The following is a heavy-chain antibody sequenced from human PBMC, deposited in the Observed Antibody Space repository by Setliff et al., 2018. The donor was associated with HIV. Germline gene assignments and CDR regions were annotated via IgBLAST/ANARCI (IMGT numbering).Heavy chain of an antibody. J-gene: IGHJ4*02. CDR1: GGSIRTGAYY. D-gene: IGHD3-16*01. CDR2: IYYDGRT. Sequence: SETLSLTCTVSGGSIRTGAYYWGWTRQPPGKGLEWIGSIYYDGRTFYKPSLKSRLTISVDTSKNQSSLRLNSVTAADTAVYFCARGGAVSADFDSWGQGTLVTVSS. CDR3: ARGGAVSADFDS. V-gene: IGHV4-39*07.